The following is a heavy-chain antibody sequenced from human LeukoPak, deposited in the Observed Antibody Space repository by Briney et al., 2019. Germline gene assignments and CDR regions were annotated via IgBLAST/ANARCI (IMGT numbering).Heavy chain of an antibody. Sequence: SETLSLTCTVSGGSISSYYWSWIRQPPGKGLEWIGHIYYSGSTNYNPSLKSRVTISVDTSKNQFSLKLSSVTAADTAVYYCARHVGGNFWSGYYWLDYWGQGTLVTVSS. V-gene: IGHV4-59*08. J-gene: IGHJ4*02. CDR3: ARHVGGNFWSGYYWLDY. CDR1: GGSISSYY. CDR2: IYYSGST. D-gene: IGHD3-3*01.